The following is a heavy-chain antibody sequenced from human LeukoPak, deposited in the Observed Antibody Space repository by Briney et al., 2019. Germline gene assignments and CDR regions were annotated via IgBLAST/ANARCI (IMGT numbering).Heavy chain of an antibody. J-gene: IGHJ4*02. CDR2: ISYDGSNK. V-gene: IGHV3-30*04. CDR3: AGIPRRSEVDY. D-gene: IGHD1-14*01. CDR1: GFTFTSCA. Sequence: GGSLRLSCAASGFTFTSCAMHWVRQAPGKGLEWVAVISYDGSNKYYADSVKGRFTISRDNSKNTLYLQMNSLRAEDTAVYYCAGIPRRSEVDYWGQGTLVTVSS.